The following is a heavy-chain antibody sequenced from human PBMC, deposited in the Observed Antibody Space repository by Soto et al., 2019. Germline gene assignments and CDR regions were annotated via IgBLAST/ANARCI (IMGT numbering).Heavy chain of an antibody. CDR1: GGSFSGYY. D-gene: IGHD7-27*01. CDR2: INHSGST. V-gene: IGHV4-34*01. Sequence: SETLSLTCTVSGGSFSGYYWSWIRQPPGKGLEWIGEINHSGSTNYNPSLKSRVTISVDTSKNQFSLKLSSVTAADTAVYYCARDPNDGMDVWGQGTTVTVSS. CDR3: ARDPNDGMDV. J-gene: IGHJ6*02.